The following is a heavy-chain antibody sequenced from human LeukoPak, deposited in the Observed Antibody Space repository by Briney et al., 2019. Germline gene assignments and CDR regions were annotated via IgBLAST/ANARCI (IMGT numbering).Heavy chain of an antibody. V-gene: IGHV4-30-2*01. CDR3: ASIITTFTNYYMDV. D-gene: IGHD3-10*01. CDR1: GGSISSGGYY. CDR2: IYHSGST. J-gene: IGHJ6*03. Sequence: NASQTLSLTCTVSGGSISSGGYYWSWIRQPPGKGLEWIGYIYHSGSTYYNPSLKSRVTISVDRSKNQFSLKLSSVTAADTAVYYCASIITTFTNYYMDVWGKGTTVTVSS.